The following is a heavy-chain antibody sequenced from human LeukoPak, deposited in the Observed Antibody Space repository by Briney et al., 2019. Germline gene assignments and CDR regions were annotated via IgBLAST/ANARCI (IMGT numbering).Heavy chain of an antibody. CDR1: GYIFTSHY. CDR3: ARCVFNSGSYYFDY. Sequence: GASVKVSCKASGYIFTSHYIQWARQVPGQGLEWMGLIHPIGGSTTYAQRFQGRVTMTRDTATSTVYMELRSLRSEDTAIYYCARCVFNSGSYYFDYWGQGSMVTVSS. V-gene: IGHV1-46*01. J-gene: IGHJ4*02. CDR2: IHPIGGST. D-gene: IGHD3-10*01.